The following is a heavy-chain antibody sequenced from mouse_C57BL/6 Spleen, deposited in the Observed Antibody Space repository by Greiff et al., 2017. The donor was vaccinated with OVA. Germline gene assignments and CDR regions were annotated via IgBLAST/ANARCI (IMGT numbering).Heavy chain of an antibody. CDR3: ARDWEYAMDY. CDR1: GYTFTSYW. J-gene: IGHJ4*01. Sequence: VQLQQPGAELVKPGASVKLSCKASGYTFTSYWMHWVKQRPGQGLEWIGMIHPNSGSTNYNKKFKSKATLTVDKSSSTAYMQLSSLTSEDSAVYYCARDWEYAMDYWGQGTSVTVSS. D-gene: IGHD4-1*01. CDR2: IHPNSGST. V-gene: IGHV1-64*01.